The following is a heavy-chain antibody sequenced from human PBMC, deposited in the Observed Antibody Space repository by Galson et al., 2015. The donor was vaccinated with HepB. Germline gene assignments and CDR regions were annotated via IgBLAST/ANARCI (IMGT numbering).Heavy chain of an antibody. CDR2: TYYRSKWYN. CDR3: AREGIAAALHNWFDP. D-gene: IGHD6-13*01. V-gene: IGHV6-1*01. Sequence: CAISGDSVSSNSAAWNWIRQSPSRGLEWLGRTYYRSKWYNDYAVSVKSRITINPDTSKNQFSLQLNSVTPEDTAVYYCAREGIAAALHNWFDPWGQGTLVTVSS. J-gene: IGHJ5*02. CDR1: GDSVSSNSAA.